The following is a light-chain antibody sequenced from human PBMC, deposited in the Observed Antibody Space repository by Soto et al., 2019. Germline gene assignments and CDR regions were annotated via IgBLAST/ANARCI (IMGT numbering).Light chain of an antibody. CDR2: GAS. CDR3: QQYGSSLYT. CDR1: QSVSSSY. J-gene: IGKJ2*01. Sequence: EIVLTQSPGTLSLSPGERATLSYSASQSVSSSYLAWYQQKPGQAPRLLIYGASSRATDIPDRFSGSGSGTDFTLTISRLEPEDFAVYYCQQYGSSLYTFGQGTSLVIK. V-gene: IGKV3-20*01.